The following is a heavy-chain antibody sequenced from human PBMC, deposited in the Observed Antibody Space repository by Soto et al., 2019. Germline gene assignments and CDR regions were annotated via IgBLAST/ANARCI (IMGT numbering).Heavy chain of an antibody. CDR3: ARAGLLSGGVIGSLLDY. CDR2: IIPIFGTA. V-gene: IGHV1-69*12. Sequence: QVQLVQSGAEVKKPGSSVKVSWKASGGTFSSYAISWVRQAPGQGLEWMGGIIPIFGTANYAQKLQGRVTITADESTRTAYMELSSLRSEDTALYYCARAGLLSGGVIGSLLDYWAQGTLVTVSS. D-gene: IGHD3-16*02. CDR1: GGTFSSYA. J-gene: IGHJ4*02.